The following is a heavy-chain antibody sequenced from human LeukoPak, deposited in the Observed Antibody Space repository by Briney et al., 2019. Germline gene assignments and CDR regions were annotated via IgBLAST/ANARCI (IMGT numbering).Heavy chain of an antibody. D-gene: IGHD5-12*01. V-gene: IGHV3-74*01. CDR3: ARDHYTVATGVEVDY. Sequence: GGSLRLSCAASGFSFSSYWMHWVRQAPGKGLVWVSRINSDGSSTSYADSVKGRFTISRDNAKNTLYLQMNSLRAEDTAVYYCARDHYTVATGVEVDYWGQGTLVTVSS. CDR1: GFSFSSYW. J-gene: IGHJ4*02. CDR2: INSDGSST.